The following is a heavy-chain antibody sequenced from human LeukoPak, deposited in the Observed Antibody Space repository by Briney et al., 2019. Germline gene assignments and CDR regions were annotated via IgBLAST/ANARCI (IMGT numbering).Heavy chain of an antibody. D-gene: IGHD3-10*01. J-gene: IGHJ6*03. CDR1: GGSISSYY. CDR2: IYSSGTT. CDR3: ARDTYSSGTYHYYYYMGV. Sequence: SETPSLTCTVSGGSISSYYWSWIRQPAGKGLEWIGRIYSSGTTNYNPSLKSRVTMSVDTSKNQFSLKLSSVTAADTAVYYCARDTYSSGTYHYYYYMGVWGKGTTVTISS. V-gene: IGHV4-4*07.